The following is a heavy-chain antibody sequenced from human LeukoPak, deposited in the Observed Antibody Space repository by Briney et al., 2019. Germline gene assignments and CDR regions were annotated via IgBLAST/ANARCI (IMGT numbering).Heavy chain of an antibody. CDR3: ARLTRIAARPEGNWFDP. CDR2: MNPSSGGT. V-gene: IGHV1-2*02. D-gene: IGHD6-6*01. Sequence: GASVKVSCKASGYTFTGYYMHWVRQAPGQGLEWMGWMNPSSGGTNYAQKFQGRVTMTRDTSISTAYMELSRLRSDDTAVYYCARLTRIAARPEGNWFDPWGQGTLVTVSS. J-gene: IGHJ5*02. CDR1: GYTFTGYY.